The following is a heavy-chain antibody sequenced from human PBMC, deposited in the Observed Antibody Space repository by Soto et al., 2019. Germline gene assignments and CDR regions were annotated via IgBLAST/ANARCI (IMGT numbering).Heavy chain of an antibody. CDR1: GGSISSYY. V-gene: IGHV4-4*07. CDR2: IYTSGST. CDR3: ARVRKSANWNYVSCFDP. J-gene: IGHJ5*02. D-gene: IGHD1-7*01. Sequence: SETLSLTCTVSGGSISSYYWSWIRQPAGKGLEWIGRIYTSGSTNYNPSLKSRVTMSVDTSKNQFSLKLSSVTAADTAVYYCARVRKSANWNYVSCFDPWGQGTLVTVSS.